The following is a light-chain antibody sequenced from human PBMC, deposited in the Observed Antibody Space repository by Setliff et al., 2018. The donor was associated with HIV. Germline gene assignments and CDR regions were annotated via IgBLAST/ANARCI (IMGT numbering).Light chain of an antibody. CDR3: SAYAGCNNYGV. Sequence: QSALTQPPSASGSPGQSVTISCTGASIDIGNYNYVSWYQHHPGKAPKLIIYQVTKRPSGVPDRFSGSKSANTASLTVSGLQAEDEADYYCSAYAGCNNYGVFGTGTKVTVL. CDR1: SIDIGNYNY. CDR2: QVT. J-gene: IGLJ1*01. V-gene: IGLV2-8*01.